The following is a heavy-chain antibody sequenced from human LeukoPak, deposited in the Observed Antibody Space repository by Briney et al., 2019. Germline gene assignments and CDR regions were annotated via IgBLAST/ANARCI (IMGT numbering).Heavy chain of an antibody. CDR1: GFTFSSYA. CDR2: ISYDGSNK. J-gene: IGHJ4*02. V-gene: IGHV3-30*04. CDR3: ARDWRPSASSLDY. Sequence: GWSLRLSCAASGFTFSSYAMHWVRRAPGKGLEWVAVISYDGSNKYYADSVKGRFTISRDNSKNTLYLQMNSLRAEDTAVYYCARDWRPSASSLDYWGQGTLVTVSS.